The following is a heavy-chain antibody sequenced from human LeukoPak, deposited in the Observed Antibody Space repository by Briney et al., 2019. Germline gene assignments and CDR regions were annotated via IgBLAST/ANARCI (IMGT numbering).Heavy chain of an antibody. CDR1: GFTFSSYG. D-gene: IGHD3-3*01. V-gene: IGHV3-33*01. CDR2: IWYDGSNK. CDR3: STLGLIGFYAFDI. Sequence: GGSLRLSCAASGFTFSSYGMHWVRQAPCKGLASLAVIWYDGSNKYYADSVKGRFTISRDNSKNTLYLQMNSLRAEDTAVYYCSTLGLIGFYAFDIWGQGTMVTVSS. J-gene: IGHJ3*02.